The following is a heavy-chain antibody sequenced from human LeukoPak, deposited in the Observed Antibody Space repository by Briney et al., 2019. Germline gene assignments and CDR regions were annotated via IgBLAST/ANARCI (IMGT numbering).Heavy chain of an antibody. CDR2: ISSSSSTI. D-gene: IGHD6-6*01. CDR3: ARVKARPFDY. CDR1: GFTFSSYS. V-gene: IGHV3-48*04. J-gene: IGHJ4*02. Sequence: GGSLRLSCAASGFTFSSYSMNWVRQAPGKGLEWVSYISSSSSTIYYADSVKGRFTISRDNAKNSLYLQMNSLRAEDTAVYYCARVKARPFDYWGQGTLVTVSS.